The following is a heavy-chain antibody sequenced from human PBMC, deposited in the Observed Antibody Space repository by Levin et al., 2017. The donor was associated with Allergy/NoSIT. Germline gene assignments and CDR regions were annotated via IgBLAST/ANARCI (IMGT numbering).Heavy chain of an antibody. CDR3: ARGFRRYAFDI. J-gene: IGHJ3*02. CDR1: GFTFSSYA. D-gene: IGHD3-10*01. CDR2: ISYDGSNK. Sequence: GGSLRLSCAASGFTFSSYAMHWVRQAPGKGLEWVAVISYDGSNKYYADSVKGRFTISRDNSKNTLYLQMNSLRAEDTAVYYCARGFRRYAFDIWGQGTMVTVSS. V-gene: IGHV3-30-3*01.